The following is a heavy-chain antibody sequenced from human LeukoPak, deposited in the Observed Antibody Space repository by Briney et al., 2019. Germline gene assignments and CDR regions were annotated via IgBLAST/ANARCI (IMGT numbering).Heavy chain of an antibody. D-gene: IGHD2-2*01. CDR1: GGSISSGGYS. CDR3: ARGGDVVVVPAALKDGWFDP. J-gene: IGHJ5*02. Sequence: SETLSLTCAVSGGSISSGGYSWSWIRQPPGKGLEWIGYIYHSGSTYYNPSLKSRVTISVDRSKNQFSLKLSSVTAADTAVYYCARGGDVVVVPAALKDGWFDPWGQGTLVTVSS. CDR2: IYHSGST. V-gene: IGHV4-30-2*01.